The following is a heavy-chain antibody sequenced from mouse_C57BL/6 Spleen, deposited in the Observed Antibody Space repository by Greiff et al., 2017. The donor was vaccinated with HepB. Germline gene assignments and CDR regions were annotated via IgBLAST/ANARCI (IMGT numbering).Heavy chain of an antibody. CDR1: GYTFTSYW. D-gene: IGHD3-2*02. CDR3: ARDSSGDYYAMDY. Sequence: QVQLKQSGAELAKPGASVKLSCKASGYTFTSYWMHWVKQRPGQGLEWIGYINPSSGYTKYNQKFKDKATLTADKSSSTAYMQLSSLTYEDSAVYYCARDSSGDYYAMDYWGQGTSVTVSS. CDR2: INPSSGYT. J-gene: IGHJ4*01. V-gene: IGHV1-7*01.